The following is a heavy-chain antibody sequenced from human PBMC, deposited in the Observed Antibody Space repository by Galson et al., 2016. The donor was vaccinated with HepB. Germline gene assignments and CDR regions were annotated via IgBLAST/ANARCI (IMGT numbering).Heavy chain of an antibody. CDR1: GGTFSSYA. D-gene: IGHD6-13*01. V-gene: IGHV1-69*06. CDR2: IIPIFGAP. Sequence: SVKVSCKASGGTFSSYAISWVRQAPGQGLEWMGGIIPIFGAPNYAQKFQGIVTITADMSTSTAYMELSSLRDEDTAVYYCATMAAAGRSRKGSYYYGMDVCGQGTTVTVSS. CDR3: ATMAAAGRSRKGSYYYGMDV. J-gene: IGHJ6*02.